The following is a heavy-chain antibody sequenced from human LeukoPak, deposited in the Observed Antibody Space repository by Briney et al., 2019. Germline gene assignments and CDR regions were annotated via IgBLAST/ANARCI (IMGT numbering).Heavy chain of an antibody. V-gene: IGHV6-1*01. J-gene: IGHJ4*02. CDR3: ARVERGPFDY. Sequence: SQTLSLTCALFGDSFSSNSAAWNWIRQSPSRGLEWLGRTYYRSKWYNDYAVSVKSQVTINPDTSKNQFSLQLNSVTPEDTAVYYCARVERGPFDYWGQGTLVTVSS. CDR1: GDSFSSNSAA. D-gene: IGHD1-1*01. CDR2: TYYRSKWYN.